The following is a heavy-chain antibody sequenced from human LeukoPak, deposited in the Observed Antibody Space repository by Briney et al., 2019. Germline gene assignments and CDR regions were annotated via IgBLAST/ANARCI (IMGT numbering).Heavy chain of an antibody. Sequence: SQTLSLTCTVSGGSISSGTYYWSWIRQPAGKGLEWIGRIYTSGSTNYNPSLKSRVTISVDTSKNQFSLKMSSVTAADTAVYYCATWRFGYVNAFDIWGKGTTVTVSS. D-gene: IGHD5-12*01. V-gene: IGHV4-61*02. J-gene: IGHJ3*02. CDR3: ATWRFGYVNAFDI. CDR2: IYTSGST. CDR1: GGSISSGTYY.